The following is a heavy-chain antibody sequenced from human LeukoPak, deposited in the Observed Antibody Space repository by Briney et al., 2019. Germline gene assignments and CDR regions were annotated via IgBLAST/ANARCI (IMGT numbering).Heavy chain of an antibody. Sequence: ASVKVSCKASGYTFTSYGISWVRQAPGQGLEWMGWISAYNGNTNYAQKLQGRVTMTTDTSTSTVYMELSSLRSEDTAVYYCAREGDSSGYWYYMDVWGKGTTVTISS. CDR1: GYTFTSYG. V-gene: IGHV1-18*01. CDR2: ISAYNGNT. D-gene: IGHD3-22*01. J-gene: IGHJ6*03. CDR3: AREGDSSGYWYYMDV.